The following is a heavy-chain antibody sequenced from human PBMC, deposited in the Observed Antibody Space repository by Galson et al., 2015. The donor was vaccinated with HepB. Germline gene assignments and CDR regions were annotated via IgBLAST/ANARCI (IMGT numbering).Heavy chain of an antibody. D-gene: IGHD3-10*01. CDR1: GFTFSSYA. J-gene: IGHJ5*02. V-gene: IGHV3-23*01. Sequence: SLRLSCAASGFTFSSYAMSWVRQAPGKGLEWVSAISGSGGSTYYADSVKGRFTISRDNSKNTLYLQMNSLRAEDTAVYYCAKVVGRWFGDRGWFDPWGQGTLVTVSS. CDR3: AKVVGRWFGDRGWFDP. CDR2: ISGSGGST.